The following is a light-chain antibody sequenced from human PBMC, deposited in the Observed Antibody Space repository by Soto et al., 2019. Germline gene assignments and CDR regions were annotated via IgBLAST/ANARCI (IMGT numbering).Light chain of an antibody. CDR1: SGHSSYA. CDR2: INSDGSH. CDR3: QTGGGGIRV. Sequence: QSVLTQSPSTSAPLGASVKLTCTLSSGHSSYAIALHQQQPEKGHRSLMKINSDGSHSTGDGIPDCFSGSSSGAERYLTISRLESEDEADYCCQTGGGGIRVFGGGTKLTVL. V-gene: IGLV4-69*01. J-gene: IGLJ3*02.